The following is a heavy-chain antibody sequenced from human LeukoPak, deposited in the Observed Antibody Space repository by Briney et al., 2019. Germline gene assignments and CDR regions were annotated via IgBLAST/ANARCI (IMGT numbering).Heavy chain of an antibody. V-gene: IGHV4-31*03. J-gene: IGHJ4*02. D-gene: IGHD4-17*01. CDR1: GGSISSGAYY. CDR3: ARVYGDYPSYYFDY. CDR2: IYYSGST. Sequence: SQILSLTCTVSGGSISSGAYYWSWIRQHPGKGLEWIGYIYYSGSTYYNPSLKSRVTISVDTSKNQFSLKLSSVTAADTAVYYCARVYGDYPSYYFDYWGQGTLVTVSS.